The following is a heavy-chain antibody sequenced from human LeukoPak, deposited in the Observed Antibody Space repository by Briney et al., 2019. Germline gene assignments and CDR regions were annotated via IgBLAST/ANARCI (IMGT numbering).Heavy chain of an antibody. V-gene: IGHV1-46*01. CDR2: INPSVGST. CDR3: ARNYYDSSGYYDEYFQH. Sequence: ASVKVSCKASGYTFTSYYIHWVRQAPGQGLEWMGIINPSVGSTSYAQKFQGRVTMTRYISTSTVYMELGSLRSEDTAVYYCARNYYDSSGYYDEYFQHWGEGTLVIVSS. CDR1: GYTFTSYY. J-gene: IGHJ1*01. D-gene: IGHD3-22*01.